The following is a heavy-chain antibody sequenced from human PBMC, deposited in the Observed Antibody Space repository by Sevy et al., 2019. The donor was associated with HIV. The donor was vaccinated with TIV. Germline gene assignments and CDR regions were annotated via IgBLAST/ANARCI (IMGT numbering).Heavy chain of an antibody. V-gene: IGHV4-39*01. CDR1: GGSISSSSYF. Sequence: SETRSLTCSVSGGSISSSSYFWGWIRQTPGKGLEWIGSISYTWNTYYKPSLQSRVTISVDTSKNQFSLQLRSVTAADTAVYYCARQRWELERRVDSWGQGTLVTVSS. J-gene: IGHJ5*01. CDR2: ISYTWNT. D-gene: IGHD1-26*01. CDR3: ARQRWELERRVDS.